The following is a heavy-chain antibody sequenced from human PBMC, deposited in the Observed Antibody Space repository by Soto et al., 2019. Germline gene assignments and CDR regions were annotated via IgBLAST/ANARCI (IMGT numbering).Heavy chain of an antibody. J-gene: IGHJ5*02. CDR1: GGSISSGGYY. CDR3: ARVWGSFNWFDP. CDR2: FYYSGST. D-gene: IGHD2-15*01. Sequence: SETLSLTCTVSGGSISSGGYYWSWIRQHPGKGLEWIGFFYYSGSTYYNPSLKSRITISVDTSKYQFSLKLSSVTAADTAVYYCARVWGSFNWFDPWGQGTLVTVSS. V-gene: IGHV4-31*03.